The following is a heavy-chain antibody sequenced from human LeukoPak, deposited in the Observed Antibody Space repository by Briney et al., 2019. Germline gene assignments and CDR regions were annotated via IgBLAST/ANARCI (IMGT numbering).Heavy chain of an antibody. CDR2: IYYSGST. J-gene: IGHJ4*02. CDR3: ARGPPSTYSSGWYGY. Sequence: SETLSLTCTVSGGSVSSGSYYWSWIRQPPGKGLEWIGYIYYSGSTNYNPSLKSRVTISVDTSKNQFSLKLSSVTAADTAAYYCARGPPSTYSSGWYGYWGQGTLVTVSS. CDR1: GGSVSSGSYY. D-gene: IGHD6-19*01. V-gene: IGHV4-61*01.